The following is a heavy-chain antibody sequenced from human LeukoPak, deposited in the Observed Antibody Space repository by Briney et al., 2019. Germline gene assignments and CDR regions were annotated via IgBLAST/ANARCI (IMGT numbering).Heavy chain of an antibody. D-gene: IGHD2-8*01. Sequence: VASVKVSCKASGGTFSSYAISWVRQAPGQGLEWMGRIIPILGIANYAQKFQGRVTITADKSTSTAYMELSSLRSEDTAVYYCARGPMVSHRLDYWGQGTLATVSS. CDR3: ARGPMVSHRLDY. CDR1: GGTFSSYA. J-gene: IGHJ4*02. V-gene: IGHV1-69*04. CDR2: IIPILGIA.